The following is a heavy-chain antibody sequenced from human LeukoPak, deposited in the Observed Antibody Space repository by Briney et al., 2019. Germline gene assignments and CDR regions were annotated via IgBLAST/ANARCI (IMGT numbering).Heavy chain of an antibody. Sequence: GGSLRLSCAASGFTVSSNYMSWVRQAPGQGLEWVSVIYSGGSTYYADSVKGRFTISRDNSKNTLYLQMNSLRAEDTAVYYCAREGSGNGYYYYGMDVWGQGTTVTVSS. V-gene: IGHV3-66*01. D-gene: IGHD4-23*01. CDR2: IYSGGST. J-gene: IGHJ6*02. CDR1: GFTVSSNY. CDR3: AREGSGNGYYYYGMDV.